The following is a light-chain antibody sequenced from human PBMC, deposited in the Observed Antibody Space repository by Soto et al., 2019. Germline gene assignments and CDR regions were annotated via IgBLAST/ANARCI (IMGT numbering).Light chain of an antibody. J-gene: IGKJ1*01. Sequence: DIQMTQSPSTLSASVGDRVTITCLASQSISSWLAWYQQKPGKAPKLLIYKASSLESGVPSRFRGSGSGREFTLTISSPQPDDFATYFCQQYNSYSWKFGKGTKVDI. CDR1: QSISSW. CDR3: QQYNSYSWK. V-gene: IGKV1-5*03. CDR2: KAS.